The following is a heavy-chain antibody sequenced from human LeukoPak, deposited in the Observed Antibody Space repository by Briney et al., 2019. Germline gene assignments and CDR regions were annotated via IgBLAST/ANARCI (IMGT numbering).Heavy chain of an antibody. V-gene: IGHV4-34*01. CDR1: GGSFSGYY. CDR3: ARKGRQQLST. J-gene: IGHJ5*02. Sequence: PSETLSLTCAVYGGSFSGYYWSWIRQPPGKGLEWIGEINHSGSTNYSPSLKSRVTISVDTSKSQFSLKLSSVTAADTAVYYCARKGRQQLSTWGQGTLVTVSS. CDR2: INHSGST. D-gene: IGHD6-13*01.